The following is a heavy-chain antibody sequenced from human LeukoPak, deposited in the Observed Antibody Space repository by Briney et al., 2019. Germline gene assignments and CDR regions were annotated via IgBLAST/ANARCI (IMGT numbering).Heavy chain of an antibody. J-gene: IGHJ6*03. CDR3: ARIIAARLFPNYYYYMDV. CDR2: ISSSSSYI. Sequence: PGGSLRLSCAASGFTFSSYSMNWVRQAPGKGLEWVSPISSSSSYIYYADSVKGRFTISRDNAKNSLYLQMNSLRAEDTAVYYCARIIAARLFPNYYYYMDVWGKGTTVTVSS. V-gene: IGHV3-21*01. CDR1: GFTFSSYS. D-gene: IGHD6-6*01.